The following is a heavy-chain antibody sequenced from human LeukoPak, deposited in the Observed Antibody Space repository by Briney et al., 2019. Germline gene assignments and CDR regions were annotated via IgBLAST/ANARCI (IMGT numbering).Heavy chain of an antibody. Sequence: GGSLRLSCAASGFVFSTRSMNWVRQAPGKGLEWISSITTTGSHMYYADSVKGRFTISRDNAKNSLYLQMNSLRAEDTAVYYCARAPQVSCWGQGALVTVSS. J-gene: IGHJ4*02. CDR2: ITTTGSHM. D-gene: IGHD1-14*01. CDR1: GFVFSTRS. CDR3: ARAPQVSC. V-gene: IGHV3-21*04.